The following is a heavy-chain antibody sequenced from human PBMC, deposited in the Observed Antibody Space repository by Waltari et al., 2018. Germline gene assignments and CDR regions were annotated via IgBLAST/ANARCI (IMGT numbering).Heavy chain of an antibody. J-gene: IGHJ3*02. CDR1: GGSISSYY. D-gene: IGHD3-22*01. CDR3: ARDSLFYDSSGYYSNAFDI. V-gene: IGHV4-59*01. Sequence: QVQLQESGPGLVKPSETLSLTCTVSGGSISSYYWSWIRQPPGKGLEWIGYIYYSGRTNSNPSLKSRVTISVDTSKNQFSLKLSSVTAADTAVYYCARDSLFYDSSGYYSNAFDIWGQGTMVTVSS. CDR2: IYYSGRT.